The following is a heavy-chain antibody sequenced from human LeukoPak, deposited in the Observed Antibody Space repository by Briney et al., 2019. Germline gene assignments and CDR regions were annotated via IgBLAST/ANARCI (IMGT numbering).Heavy chain of an antibody. J-gene: IGHJ6*03. CDR3: ARDPYSGSYGNYYYYFMDV. V-gene: IGHV3-21*01. D-gene: IGHD1-26*01. CDR2: ITSGSSYR. CDR1: GFTFSSYN. Sequence: GSLRLSCAASGFTFSSYNMNWVRQAPGKGLEWVSSITSGSSYRFYADSVKGRFTISRDNAKNSLYLQMNSLRAEDTAVYYCARDPYSGSYGNYYYYFMDVWGKGTTVTISS.